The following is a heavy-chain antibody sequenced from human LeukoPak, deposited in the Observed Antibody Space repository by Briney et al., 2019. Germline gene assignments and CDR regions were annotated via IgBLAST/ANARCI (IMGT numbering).Heavy chain of an antibody. V-gene: IGHV4-4*07. CDR3: ARATWLGKSVAGTPACYYYCYYMDV. Sequence: SETLSLTCTVSGGSISSYYWSWIRQPAGKGLEWIGRIYTSGSTNYNPSLKSRVTMSVDTSKNQFSLKLSSVTAADTAVYYCARATWLGKSVAGTPACYYYCYYMDVWGKGTTVTVSS. D-gene: IGHD6-19*01. J-gene: IGHJ6*03. CDR1: GGSISSYY. CDR2: IYTSGST.